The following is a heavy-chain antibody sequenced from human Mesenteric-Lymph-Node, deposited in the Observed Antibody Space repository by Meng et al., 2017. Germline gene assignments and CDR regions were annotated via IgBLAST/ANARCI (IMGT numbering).Heavy chain of an antibody. CDR2: IYTSGST. V-gene: IGHV4-4*07. J-gene: IGHJ6*02. Sequence: SETLSLTCTVSGGSISSYYWSWIRQPAGKGLEWIGRIYTSGSTNYNPSLKSRVTMSVDTSKNQFSLKLGSVTAADTAVYYCARVVGGYDYTNFYYYYYGMDVWGQGTTVTVSS. CDR3: ARVVGGYDYTNFYYYYYGMDV. CDR1: GGSISSYY. D-gene: IGHD5-12*01.